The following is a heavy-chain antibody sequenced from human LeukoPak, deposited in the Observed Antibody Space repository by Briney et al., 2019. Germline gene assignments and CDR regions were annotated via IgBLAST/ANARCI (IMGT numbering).Heavy chain of an antibody. D-gene: IGHD5-18*01. V-gene: IGHV3-11*04. J-gene: IGHJ6*03. CDR3: ARLSGDSYGRKYYYYYYMDV. Sequence: GGSLRLSCAASGFTFSDYYMSWIRQAPGKGLEWVSYISSSSSTIYYADSVKGRFTISRDNAKNSLYLQMNSLRAEDTAVYYCARLSGDSYGRKYYYYYYMDVWGKGTTVTVSS. CDR2: ISSSSSTI. CDR1: GFTFSDYY.